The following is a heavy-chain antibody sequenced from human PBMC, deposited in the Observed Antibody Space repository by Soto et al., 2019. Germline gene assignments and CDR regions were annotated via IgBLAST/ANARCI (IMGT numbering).Heavy chain of an antibody. CDR1: GFTFSDYY. J-gene: IGHJ5*02. Sequence: QVQLVESGGGLVKPGGSLRLSCAASGFTFSDYYMSWIRQAPGKWLVWVSYISSSGSTIYYADSVKGRFTISRDNAKNSLYLQMNSLRAEDTAVYYCARDWWDCSGGSCYLGWFDPWGQGTLVTVSS. D-gene: IGHD2-15*01. CDR3: ARDWWDCSGGSCYLGWFDP. CDR2: ISSSGSTI. V-gene: IGHV3-11*01.